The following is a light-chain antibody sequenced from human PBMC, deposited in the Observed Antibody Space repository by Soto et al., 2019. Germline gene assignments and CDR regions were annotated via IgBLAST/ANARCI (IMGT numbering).Light chain of an antibody. Sequence: QSVLTHPASVSWSPGQSITISCTGTSSDVGGYNYVSWYQQYPGKAPKLMIYEVSNRPSGVSNRFSGSKSGNTASLTISGLQAEEEADYYCSSYTSSSTYVFGTGTKVTVL. CDR2: EVS. CDR3: SSYTSSSTYV. CDR1: SSDVGGYNY. J-gene: IGLJ1*01. V-gene: IGLV2-14*01.